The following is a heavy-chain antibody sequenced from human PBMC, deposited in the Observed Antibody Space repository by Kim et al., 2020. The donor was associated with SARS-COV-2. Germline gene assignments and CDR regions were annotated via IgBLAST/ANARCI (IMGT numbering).Heavy chain of an antibody. D-gene: IGHD3-10*01. Sequence: GESLKISCKGSGYSFTSYWISWVRQMPGKGLEWMGRIDPSYSYTNYSPSFQGHVTISADKSISTAYLQWSSLKASDTAMYYCATTREGSSHYYYYGMDVWGQGTTVTVSS. J-gene: IGHJ6*02. CDR2: IDPSYSYT. CDR1: GYSFTSYW. CDR3: ATTREGSSHYYYYGMDV. V-gene: IGHV5-10-1*01.